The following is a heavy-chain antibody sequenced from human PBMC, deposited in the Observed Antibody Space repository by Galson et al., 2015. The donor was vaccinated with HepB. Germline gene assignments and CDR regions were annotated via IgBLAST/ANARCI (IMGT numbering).Heavy chain of an antibody. J-gene: IGHJ6*03. D-gene: IGHD3-3*01. CDR2: ISTSGTTI. CDR3: ARGSITVFGVVIVHYHYHYLDV. CDR1: GFTFSDYY. V-gene: IGHV3-11*01. Sequence: SLRLSCAASGFTFSDYYMSWIRQAPGKGLEWVSYISTSGTTIYYADSVKGRFTISRDNAKNSLYLQMNSLRAEDTAVYYCARGSITVFGVVIVHYHYHYLDVWGKGTTVTVSS.